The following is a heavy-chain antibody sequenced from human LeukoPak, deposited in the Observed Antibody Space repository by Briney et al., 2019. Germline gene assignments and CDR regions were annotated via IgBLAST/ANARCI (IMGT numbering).Heavy chain of an antibody. J-gene: IGHJ5*02. CDR3: ARSRGGFGDYGSWFDP. V-gene: IGHV4-59*01. CDR1: GGSISSFF. Sequence: KPSETLSLTCTVSGGSISSFFWNWIRQPPGKGLEWIGFTHNSGTTNYNPSLKSRVTMSLDTSKNQFSLKLTSVTAADTAFYYCARSRGGFGDYGSWFDPWGQGTLVTVSS. D-gene: IGHD4-17*01. CDR2: THNSGTT.